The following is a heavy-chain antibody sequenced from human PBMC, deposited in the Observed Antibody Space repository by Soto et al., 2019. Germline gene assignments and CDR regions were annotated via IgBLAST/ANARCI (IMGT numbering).Heavy chain of an antibody. Sequence: SETLSLTCIVSGGSISGSYWSWIRQSPGKGLEWLGYVYYTGSTNYSPSLRSRVSISVDTSKNEFSLRLSSVTAADTAVYFCARRVAVPGANIDYWGQGTQVTVYS. CDR2: VYYTGST. J-gene: IGHJ4*02. V-gene: IGHV4-59*01. D-gene: IGHD4-17*01. CDR3: ARRVAVPGANIDY. CDR1: GGSISGSY.